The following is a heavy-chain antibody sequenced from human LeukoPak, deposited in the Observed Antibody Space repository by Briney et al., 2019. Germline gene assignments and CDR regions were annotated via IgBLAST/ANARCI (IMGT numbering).Heavy chain of an antibody. Sequence: ASVKVSCKASGGTFSSYAISWVRQAPGQGLEWMGGIIPIFGTANYAQKFQGRVTITADESTSTAYMELSSLRSEDTAVYYCAGGRERWLQLWFFDYWGQGTLVTVSS. D-gene: IGHD5-24*01. CDR2: IIPIFGTA. J-gene: IGHJ4*02. V-gene: IGHV1-69*13. CDR3: AGGRERWLQLWFFDY. CDR1: GGTFSSYA.